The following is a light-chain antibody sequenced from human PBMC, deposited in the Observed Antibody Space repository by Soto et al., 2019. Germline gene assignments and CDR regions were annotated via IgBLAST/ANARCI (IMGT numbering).Light chain of an antibody. CDR1: SGHSSYI. J-gene: IGLJ3*02. CDR2: LEGSGSY. Sequence: QLVLTQSSSASASLGSSVKLTCTLSSGHSSYIIAWHQQQPGKAPRYLMKLEGSGSYNKGSGVPDRFSGSSSGADHYLTISNLQFEDEADYYCETWDSNTRVFGGGTQLTVL. CDR3: ETWDSNTRV. V-gene: IGLV4-60*02.